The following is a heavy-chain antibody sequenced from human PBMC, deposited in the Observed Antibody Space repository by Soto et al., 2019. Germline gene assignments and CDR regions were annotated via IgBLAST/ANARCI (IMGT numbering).Heavy chain of an antibody. CDR1: GFTFSSYA. J-gene: IGHJ4*02. CDR2: ISGSGDST. Sequence: EVQLLESGGGLVQPGGSLRLSCAASGFTFSSYAMSWVRQAPGKGLEWVSVISGSGDSTYYADSVKGRFTISRDNSKNTLYLQMNSLRAEDTAVYYWAKRGSSSDFDYWGQGTLVTVSS. CDR3: AKRGSSSDFDY. V-gene: IGHV3-23*01. D-gene: IGHD6-13*01.